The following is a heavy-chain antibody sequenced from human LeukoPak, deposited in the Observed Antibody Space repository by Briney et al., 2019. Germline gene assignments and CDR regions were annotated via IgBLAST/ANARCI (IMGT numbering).Heavy chain of an antibody. CDR1: VGTFRSYA. J-gene: IGHJ4*02. Sequence: GASVKVSCMGSVGTFRSYAISGVRQAPGQGVEWMGGIIPIFGTANYAQQFQGRVTITTDESTSTAYIELSSLRSEDTAVYYCASKPHYYDSSGYYMYWGQGTLVTVSS. D-gene: IGHD3-22*01. CDR3: ASKPHYYDSSGYYMY. CDR2: IIPIFGTA. V-gene: IGHV1-69*05.